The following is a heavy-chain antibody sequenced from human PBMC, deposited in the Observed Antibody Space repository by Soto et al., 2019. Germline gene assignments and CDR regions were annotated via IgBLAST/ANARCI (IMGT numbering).Heavy chain of an antibody. CDR3: ARPATYCGGDCYSPLGY. CDR1: GGTFSSYA. J-gene: IGHJ4*02. CDR2: IIPIFGTA. Sequence: QVQLVQSGAEVKKPGSSVKVSCKASGGTFSSYAISWVRQAPGQGLEWMGGIIPIFGTANYAQKFQGRVTITADESTSTAYMELSSLGSEDTAVYYCARPATYCGGDCYSPLGYWGQGTLVTVSS. D-gene: IGHD2-21*02. V-gene: IGHV1-69*12.